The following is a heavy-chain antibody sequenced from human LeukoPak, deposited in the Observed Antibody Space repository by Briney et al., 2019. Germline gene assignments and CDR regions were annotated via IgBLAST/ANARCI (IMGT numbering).Heavy chain of an antibody. D-gene: IGHD6-19*01. Sequence: PGGSLRLSCAASGFTFDDYAMHWVRQAPGKGLEWVSGISWNSGSIGYADSVKGRFTISRNNAKNSLFVQMSNLRAEDTAVYYCARVPRSGGSIDYWGQGTLVTVSS. CDR3: ARVPRSGGSIDY. V-gene: IGHV3-9*01. CDR2: ISWNSGSI. J-gene: IGHJ4*02. CDR1: GFTFDDYA.